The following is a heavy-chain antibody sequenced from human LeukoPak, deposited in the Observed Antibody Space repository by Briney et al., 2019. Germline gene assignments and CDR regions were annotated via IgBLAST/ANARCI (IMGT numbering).Heavy chain of an antibody. D-gene: IGHD3-3*01. V-gene: IGHV1-69*02. CDR3: ARQYYDFWSGYPSYFDY. CDR1: GGTLSSYT. CDR2: IIPILGIA. Sequence: SVKVSCKASGGTLSSYTISWVRQAPGQGLEWMGRIIPILGIANYAQKFQGRVTITADKSTSTAYMELSSLRSEDTAVYYCARQYYDFWSGYPSYFDYWGQGTLVTVSS. J-gene: IGHJ4*02.